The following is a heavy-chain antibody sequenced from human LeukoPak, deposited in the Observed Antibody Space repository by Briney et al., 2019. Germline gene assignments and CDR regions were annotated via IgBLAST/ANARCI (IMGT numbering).Heavy chain of an antibody. J-gene: IGHJ4*02. D-gene: IGHD2-2*01. CDR3: ARRPGYCSNTNCEYYFDY. Sequence: SRVTISVDTSKDQFSLKLSSVTAADTAVYYCARRPGYCSNTNCEYYFDYWGQGTLVTVSS. V-gene: IGHV4-59*08.